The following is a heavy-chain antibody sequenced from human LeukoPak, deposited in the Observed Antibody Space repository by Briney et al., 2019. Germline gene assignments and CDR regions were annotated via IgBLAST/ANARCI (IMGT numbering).Heavy chain of an antibody. J-gene: IGHJ4*02. V-gene: IGHV3-15*05. CDR1: GFSFSRAW. CDR3: TTVTLRPVGL. D-gene: IGHD3-10*01. CDR2: IKSKSDGGTT. Sequence: PGGSLRLSCAASGFSFSRAWMSWVRQAPGKGLEWVGRIKSKSDGGTTDYAVPVKGRFTISRDDSKNTLFLQVNSLKIEDTAVYYCTTVTLRPVGLWGQGTLVTVSS.